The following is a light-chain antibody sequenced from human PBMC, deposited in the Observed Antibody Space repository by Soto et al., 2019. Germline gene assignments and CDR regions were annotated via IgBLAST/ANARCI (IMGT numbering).Light chain of an antibody. J-gene: IGLJ2*01. CDR1: SSDVGSYNL. CDR2: EVS. Sequence: QSALTQPASVSGSPGQSSTLSCTGTSSDVGSYNLVSWYQQHPGKAPKLMISEVSKRPSGVSNRFSGSKSGNTASLTISGLQAEDEADYYCSSYAGSGTHVVFGGGTKLTVL. V-gene: IGLV2-23*02. CDR3: SSYAGSGTHVV.